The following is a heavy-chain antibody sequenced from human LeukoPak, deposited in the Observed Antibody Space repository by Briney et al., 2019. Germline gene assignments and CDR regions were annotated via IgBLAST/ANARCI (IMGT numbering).Heavy chain of an antibody. V-gene: IGHV3-30*04. D-gene: IGHD3-22*01. CDR1: GFTFSSYS. CDR2: IWPDGENR. CDR3: ARSPSGDRSGFATGFDP. J-gene: IGHJ5*02. Sequence: GGSLRLSCAASGFTFSSYSMHWVRQAPGKGLEWVAVIWPDGENREYADSVKGRFTISRDNSKSTLYLQMNSLRVEDTAVYYCARSPSGDRSGFATGFDPWGQGTLVTVSS.